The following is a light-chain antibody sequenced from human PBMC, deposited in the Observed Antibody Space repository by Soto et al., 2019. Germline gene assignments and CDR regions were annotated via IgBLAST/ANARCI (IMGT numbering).Light chain of an antibody. CDR1: QPISDY. J-gene: IGKJ1*01. CDR3: QQSYNTPRT. V-gene: IGKV1-39*01. Sequence: DIQMTQSPPSLSASVGDRVTITCRTSQPISDYLNWYQQKLGKAPSLLIYTASNLQTGVPSRFSGSGSGTHFTLTISSLQPEDFATYYCQQSYNTPRTFGQGTKVDIK. CDR2: TAS.